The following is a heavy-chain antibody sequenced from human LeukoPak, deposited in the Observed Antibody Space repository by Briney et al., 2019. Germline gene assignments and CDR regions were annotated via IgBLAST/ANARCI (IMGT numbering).Heavy chain of an antibody. CDR3: AAQLELRRDYYYYMDV. V-gene: IGHV3-23*01. J-gene: IGHJ6*03. D-gene: IGHD1-7*01. Sequence: GGSLRLSCAASGFTSDHYAMSWVRQAPGKGLEWVSAISGSGGSTYYADSVKGRFTISRDNSKNTLYLQMNSLRAEDTAVYYCAAQLELRRDYYYYMDVWGKGTTVTVSS. CDR1: GFTSDHYA. CDR2: ISGSGGST.